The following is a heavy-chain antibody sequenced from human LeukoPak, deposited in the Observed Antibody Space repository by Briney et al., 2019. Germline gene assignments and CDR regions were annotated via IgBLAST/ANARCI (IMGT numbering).Heavy chain of an antibody. D-gene: IGHD4-17*01. Sequence: PSETLSLTCTVSGGSIRSAGYYWSWIRQHPGKGLEWIGHMYYSGSTYYNPSLKSRLTISVDTSKNQFSLKLSSVTAADTAVYYCARDPGDNGDYVKSHAFDIWGQGTMVTVSS. CDR3: ARDPGDNGDYVKSHAFDI. CDR1: GGSIRSAGYY. CDR2: MYYSGST. J-gene: IGHJ3*02. V-gene: IGHV4-31*03.